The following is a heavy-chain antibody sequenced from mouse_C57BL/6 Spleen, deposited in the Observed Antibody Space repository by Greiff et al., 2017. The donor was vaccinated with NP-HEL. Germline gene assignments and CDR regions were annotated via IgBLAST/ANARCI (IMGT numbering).Heavy chain of an antibody. CDR1: GYTFTSYG. V-gene: IGHV1-81*01. CDR2: IYPRSGNT. Sequence: VQLQESGAELARPGASVKLSCKASGYTFTSYGISWVKQRTGQGLEWIGEIYPRSGNTYYNEKFKGKATLTADKSSSTAYMELRSLTSEDSAVYFCARERAMTPYAMDYWGQGTSVTVSS. CDR3: ARERAMTPYAMDY. J-gene: IGHJ4*01. D-gene: IGHD2-3*01.